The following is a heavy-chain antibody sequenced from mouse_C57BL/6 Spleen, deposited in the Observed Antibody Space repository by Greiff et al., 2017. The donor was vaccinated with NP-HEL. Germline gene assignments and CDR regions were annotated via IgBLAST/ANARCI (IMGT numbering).Heavy chain of an antibody. D-gene: IGHD2-4*01. Sequence: VKLMESGPGLVAPSQSLSITCTVSGFSLTSYGVDWVRQSPGKGLEWLGVIWGVGSTNYNSALKSRLSISKDNSKSQVFLKMNSLQTDDTAMYYCASDRDYDGGFAYWGQGTLVTVSA. CDR1: GFSLTSYG. J-gene: IGHJ3*01. V-gene: IGHV2-6*01. CDR2: IWGVGST. CDR3: ASDRDYDGGFAY.